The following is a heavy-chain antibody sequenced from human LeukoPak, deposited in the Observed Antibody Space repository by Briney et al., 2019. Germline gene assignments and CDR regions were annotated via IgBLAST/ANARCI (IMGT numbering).Heavy chain of an antibody. CDR2: IIPILGIG. CDR1: GGTFSSYT. Sequence: SVKVSCKASGGTFSSYTISWVRQAPGQGLEWMGRIIPILGIGNYAQKFQGRVTITADKSTSTAYMELSSLRSEDTAVYYCARDPGAGIAVSGRYYGMDVWGQGTTVTVSS. V-gene: IGHV1-69*04. CDR3: ARDPGAGIAVSGRYYGMDV. D-gene: IGHD6-19*01. J-gene: IGHJ6*02.